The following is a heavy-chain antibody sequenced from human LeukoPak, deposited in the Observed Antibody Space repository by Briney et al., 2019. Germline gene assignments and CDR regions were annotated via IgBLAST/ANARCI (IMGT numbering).Heavy chain of an antibody. CDR3: ARDSGSLPYFDY. V-gene: IGHV4-38-2*02. D-gene: IGHD1-26*01. CDR2: IYHSGST. J-gene: IGHJ4*02. Sequence: PSETLSLTCTVSGYSISSGYYRGWIRQPPGKGLEWIGSIYHSGSTYYNPSLKSRVTISVDTSKNQFSLKLSSVTAADTAVYYCARDSGSLPYFDYWGQGTLVTVSS. CDR1: GYSISSGYY.